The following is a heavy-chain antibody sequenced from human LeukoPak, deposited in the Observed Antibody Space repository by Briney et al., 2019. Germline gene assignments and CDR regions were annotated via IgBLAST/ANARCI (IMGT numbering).Heavy chain of an antibody. CDR2: INYSGNT. D-gene: IGHD1-14*01. V-gene: IGHV4-59*08. Sequence: SETLSLTCNVSGGSISSYYWSWIRQPPGKGLEWIGYINYSGNTNYNPSLKSRVTISADTSKNQFSLKLSSVTAADTAMYYCARQRDNALSYFDYWGQGTLVTVSS. J-gene: IGHJ4*02. CDR1: GGSISSYY. CDR3: ARQRDNALSYFDY.